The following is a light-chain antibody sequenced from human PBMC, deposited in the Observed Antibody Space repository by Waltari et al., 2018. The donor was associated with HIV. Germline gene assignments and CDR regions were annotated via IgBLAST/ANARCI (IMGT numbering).Light chain of an antibody. CDR1: SSDVGGFNY. CDR2: EVN. CDR3: SSYTSSSTPVI. V-gene: IGLV2-14*01. J-gene: IGLJ2*01. Sequence: QSALTQPASVSGSPGQSITISCTGTSSDVGGFNYVSWYQQHPGKAPKLMIYEVNNRPSGVSNRFSGSKSGNTASLTISGLQAEDEAYYYCSSYTSSSTPVIFGGGTKLTVL.